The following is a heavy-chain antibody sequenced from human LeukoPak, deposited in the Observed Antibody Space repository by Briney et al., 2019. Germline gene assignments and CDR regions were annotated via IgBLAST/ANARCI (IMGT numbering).Heavy chain of an antibody. Sequence: LRLSCAASGFTVSSNYMSWIRQPPGKGLEWIGYIYHSGSTYYNPSLKSRVTISVDRSKNQFSLKLSSVTAADTAVYYCASQNYDFWSGAPFDPWGQGTLVTVSS. D-gene: IGHD3-3*01. J-gene: IGHJ5*02. CDR1: GFTVSSNY. V-gene: IGHV4-30-2*01. CDR2: IYHSGST. CDR3: ASQNYDFWSGAPFDP.